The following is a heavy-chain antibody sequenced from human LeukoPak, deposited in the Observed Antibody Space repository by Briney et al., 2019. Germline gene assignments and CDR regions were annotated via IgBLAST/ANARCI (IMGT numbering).Heavy chain of an antibody. CDR2: FDPEDGET. D-gene: IGHD5-18*01. Sequence: ASVKVSCKVSGYTLTELSMHWVRQAPGKGLEWMGGFDPEDGETIYAQKFQGRVTMTEDTSTDTAYMELSRLRSDDTAVYYCARAGYSYGPYYYYYMDVWGKGTTVTVSS. CDR3: ARAGYSYGPYYYYYMDV. CDR1: GYTLTELS. J-gene: IGHJ6*03. V-gene: IGHV1-24*01.